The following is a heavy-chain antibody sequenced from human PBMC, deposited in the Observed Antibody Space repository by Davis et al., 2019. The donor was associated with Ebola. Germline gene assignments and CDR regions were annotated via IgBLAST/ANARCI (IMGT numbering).Heavy chain of an antibody. Sequence: PGGSLRLSCAVYGGSFSDYYWSWIRQPPGKGLEWIGSIYYSGSTYYNPSLKSRVTIAVDTSKNQFSLKLTSVAAADTAVYYCARGRYSSGWYNWYFDLWGRGTQVTVSS. J-gene: IGHJ2*01. CDR2: IYYSGST. V-gene: IGHV4-34*01. CDR1: GGSFSDYY. CDR3: ARGRYSSGWYNWYFDL. D-gene: IGHD6-19*01.